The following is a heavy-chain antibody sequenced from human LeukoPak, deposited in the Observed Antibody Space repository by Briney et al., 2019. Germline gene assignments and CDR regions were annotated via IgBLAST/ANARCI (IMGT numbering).Heavy chain of an antibody. CDR1: GGSISSNSYY. CDR3: ARGTVGYCSGGSCQGWFDP. CDR2: IYYSGST. V-gene: IGHV4-39*07. D-gene: IGHD2-15*01. Sequence: SETLSLTCTVSGGSISSNSYYWGWIRQPPGKGLEWIGSIYYSGSTYYNPSLKSRVTISVDTSKNQFSLKLSSVTAADTAVYYCARGTVGYCSGGSCQGWFDPWGQGTLVTVSS. J-gene: IGHJ5*02.